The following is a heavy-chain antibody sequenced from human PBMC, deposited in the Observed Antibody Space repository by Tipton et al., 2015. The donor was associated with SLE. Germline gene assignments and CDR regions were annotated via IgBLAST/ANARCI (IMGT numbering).Heavy chain of an antibody. CDR2: ISWNRASI. D-gene: IGHD1-1*01. CDR1: GFTFDDYA. CDR3: AKAGYGMAKNYYYYGMDV. J-gene: IGHJ6*02. V-gene: IGHV3-9*01. Sequence: SLRLSCAASGFTFDDYAMHWVRQVPGKGLEWVSGISWNRASIGYADSVKGRFTISRDNGKSLLFLQINGLRPGTTAVYYCAKAGYGMAKNYYYYGMDVWDQGTTVTVSS.